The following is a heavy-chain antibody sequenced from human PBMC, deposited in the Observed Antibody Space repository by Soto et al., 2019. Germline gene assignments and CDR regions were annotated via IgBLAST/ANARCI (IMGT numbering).Heavy chain of an antibody. Sequence: GGSLRLSCAASGFTFSSHSMNWVRQAPGKGLEWIAYIASGSTTIYYADSVKGRFTISRDNAKNSLYLQMSSLRAEDTAVYYCARGSYFGRDFDYWGQGTLVTAPQ. D-gene: IGHD1-26*01. J-gene: IGHJ4*02. CDR2: IASGSTTI. CDR1: GFTFSSHS. CDR3: ARGSYFGRDFDY. V-gene: IGHV3-48*04.